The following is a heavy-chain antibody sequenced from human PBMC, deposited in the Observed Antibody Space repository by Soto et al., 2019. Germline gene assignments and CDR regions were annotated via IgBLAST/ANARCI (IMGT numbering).Heavy chain of an antibody. CDR1: GYTFTDYY. D-gene: IGHD6-19*01. CDR2: VNPNSGGT. CDR3: ARDQSPSSGWPGMDV. J-gene: IGHJ6*02. V-gene: IGHV1-2*02. Sequence: QVQLVQSGAEVKKPGASVKVSCKASGYTFTDYYMHWVRQAPGQGLEWMGWVNPNSGGTNYAQKFQGRVTMTSDTSISTADLELNRLRSDDTAVYYCARDQSPSSGWPGMDVWGQGTTVTVSS.